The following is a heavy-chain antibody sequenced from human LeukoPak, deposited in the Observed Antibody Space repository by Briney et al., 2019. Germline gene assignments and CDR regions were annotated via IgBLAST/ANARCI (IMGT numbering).Heavy chain of an antibody. D-gene: IGHD2-15*01. J-gene: IGHJ4*02. CDR3: ARGGVCSGGSCYFDY. V-gene: IGHV3-21*01. CDR1: GFTFSSYS. Sequence: GGSLRLSCAASGFTFSSYSMNWVRQAPGKGLEWVSSISSSSSYIYYADSVKGRFTISRDNAKNTLYLQMNSLRAEDTAVYYCARGGVCSGGSCYFDYWGQGTLVTVSS. CDR2: ISSSSSYI.